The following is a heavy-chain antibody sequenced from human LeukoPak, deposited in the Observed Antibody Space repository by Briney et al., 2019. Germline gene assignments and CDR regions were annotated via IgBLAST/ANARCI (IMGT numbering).Heavy chain of an antibody. V-gene: IGHV3-9*01. CDR1: RFTFNDYA. CDR3: AKDISSDYDDGGWFDP. Sequence: GGSLRLSCAASRFTFNDYAMHWVRQAPGKGLEWISGISWNSDNIGYADSVRGRFTISRDNAKNSLYLQMNSLKTEDTAVYYCAKDISSDYDDGGWFDPWGQGTLVAVSS. CDR2: ISWNSDNI. D-gene: IGHD5-12*01. J-gene: IGHJ5*02.